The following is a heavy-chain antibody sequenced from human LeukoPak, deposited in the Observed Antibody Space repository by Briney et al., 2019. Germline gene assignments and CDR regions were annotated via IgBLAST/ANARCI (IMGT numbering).Heavy chain of an antibody. CDR1: GFTFSSYS. V-gene: IGHV3-21*01. J-gene: IGHJ6*03. D-gene: IGHD4-11*01. CDR2: ISSTSSYI. Sequence: PGGSLRLSYAAAGFTFSSYSINSVRQAPGKGLELVSSISSTSSYIYYADSVKGRFTLCRDNAKNSLYLQMNSLRAEDTAVYYCARRPFPPTPVTTSYSYMDVWGKGTTVTVSS. CDR3: ARRPFPPTPVTTSYSYMDV.